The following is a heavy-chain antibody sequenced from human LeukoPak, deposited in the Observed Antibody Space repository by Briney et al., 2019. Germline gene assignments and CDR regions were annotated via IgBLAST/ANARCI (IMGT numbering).Heavy chain of an antibody. Sequence: SETLSLTCTVSGGSISSYYWSWIRQPPGKGLEWVGDIYYSESTNYNPSLKSRVTISVDTSKNQFSLKLSSETAADTAVYYCASTRGTYYGSGSYFDYWGQGTLVTVSS. J-gene: IGHJ4*02. CDR1: GGSISSYY. CDR3: ASTRGTYYGSGSYFDY. D-gene: IGHD3-10*01. V-gene: IGHV4-59*01. CDR2: IYYSEST.